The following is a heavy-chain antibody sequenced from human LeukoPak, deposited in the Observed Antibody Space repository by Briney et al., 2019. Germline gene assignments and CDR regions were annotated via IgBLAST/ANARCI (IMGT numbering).Heavy chain of an antibody. J-gene: IGHJ4*02. Sequence: GGPLTLSCAASGIIFTNAWMSWVRQAPGKGLEWVGRIKSKPDGGAIDYAAPVKGRFTISSDESQNTVSLHMNRLKTEDTAVYYCSSGTLSRDSLGYWGQGTLVTVSS. D-gene: IGHD2-15*01. CDR1: GIIFTNAW. V-gene: IGHV3-15*01. CDR3: SSGTLSRDSLGY. CDR2: IKSKPDGGAI.